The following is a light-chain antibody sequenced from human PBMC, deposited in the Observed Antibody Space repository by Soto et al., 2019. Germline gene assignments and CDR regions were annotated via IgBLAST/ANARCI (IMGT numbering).Light chain of an antibody. J-gene: IGKJ4*01. Sequence: EIVLTQSPATLSLSPGERATLSCRASQSVSSYLGWYQQRPGQPPRLLIYDASNRATGIPARFSGSGSGIDFTLTISSLEPEDFAVYYCQQRSNWPLTFGGGTKVEIK. CDR2: DAS. CDR1: QSVSSY. V-gene: IGKV3-11*01. CDR3: QQRSNWPLT.